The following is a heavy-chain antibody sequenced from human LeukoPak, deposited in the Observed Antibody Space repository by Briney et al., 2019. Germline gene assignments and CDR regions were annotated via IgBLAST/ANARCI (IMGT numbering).Heavy chain of an antibody. V-gene: IGHV1-18*01. CDR2: ISAYNGNP. J-gene: IGHJ5*02. CDR3: ARDGRWLQLAGGQSEGFDP. D-gene: IGHD5-24*01. CDR1: GYTFTSYG. Sequence: ASVKVSCKASGYTFTSYGISWVRQAPGQGLEWMGWISAYNGNPNYAQKLQGRVTMTTDTSTSTAYMELRSLRSDDTAVYYCARDGRWLQLAGGQSEGFDPWGQGTLVTVSS.